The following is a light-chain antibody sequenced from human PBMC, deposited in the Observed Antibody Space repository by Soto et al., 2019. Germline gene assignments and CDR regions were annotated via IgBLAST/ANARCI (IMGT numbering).Light chain of an antibody. CDR3: GTWDSSLSAVV. J-gene: IGLJ2*01. V-gene: IGLV1-51*01. CDR2: DDN. Sequence: QSVLTQPPSVSAAPGQKVTISCSGSSSNIGSNFVSWYQQLPQTAPKLLTYDDNKRPSGIPDRFSGSKSGTSATLGITGLQTGDEADYYCGTWDSSLSAVVFGGGTKLTVL. CDR1: SSNIGSNF.